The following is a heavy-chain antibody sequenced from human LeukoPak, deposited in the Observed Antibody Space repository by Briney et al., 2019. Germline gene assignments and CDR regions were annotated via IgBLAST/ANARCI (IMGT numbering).Heavy chain of an antibody. CDR3: ARWGRGYDILTGPKGDY. Sequence: GESLRISCKGSGYSFTSYWISWVRQMPGKGLGWMGRIDPSDSYTNYSPSFQGHVTISADKSISTAYLQWSSLKASDTAMYYCARWGRGYDILTGPKGDYWGQGTLVTVSS. CDR2: IDPSDSYT. V-gene: IGHV5-10-1*01. D-gene: IGHD3-9*01. J-gene: IGHJ4*02. CDR1: GYSFTSYW.